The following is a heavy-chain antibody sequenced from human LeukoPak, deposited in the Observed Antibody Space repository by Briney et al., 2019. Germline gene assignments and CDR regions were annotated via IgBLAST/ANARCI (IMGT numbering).Heavy chain of an antibody. Sequence: AASVKVSCMASGYTLTRHYMHWVRQAPGQGLEWMGIINPSGDITSYAQKFQGRVTMTRETSASTVYMELSSLKSEDTAVYYCAIQYYDSAGNPTFDYWGQGTLVSVSP. CDR3: AIQYYDSAGNPTFDY. J-gene: IGHJ4*02. CDR1: GYTLTRHY. V-gene: IGHV1-46*01. D-gene: IGHD3-16*01. CDR2: INPSGDIT.